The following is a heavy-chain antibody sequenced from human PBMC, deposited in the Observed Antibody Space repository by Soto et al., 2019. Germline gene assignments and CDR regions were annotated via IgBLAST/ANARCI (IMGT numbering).Heavy chain of an antibody. D-gene: IGHD2-8*02. V-gene: IGHV3-13*01. CDR3: ARQASYWHGGGGWFDP. J-gene: IGHJ5*02. CDR1: GFTFSAYD. CDR2: IGTLHDT. Sequence: EVQLVESGGGLVQPGGSLRLSCAASGFTFSAYDMHWVRQPTGKGLEWLSAIGTLHDTYYPDSVKGRFTISRENAKNSLYLQMNGLTSGDTAVYYCARQASYWHGGGGWFDPWGQGTLVTVSS.